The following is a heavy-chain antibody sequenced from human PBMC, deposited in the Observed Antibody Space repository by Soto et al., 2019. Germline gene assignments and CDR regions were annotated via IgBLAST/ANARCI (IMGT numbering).Heavy chain of an antibody. J-gene: IGHJ4*02. D-gene: IGHD2-15*01. CDR2: INPSGGST. Sequence: ASVKVSCKASGYTFTSYYMHWVRQAPGQGLERMGIINPSGGSTSYAQKFQGRVTMTRDTSTSTVYMELSSLRSEDTAVYYCAGVYCSGGSCYSIDYWGQGTLVTV. V-gene: IGHV1-46*03. CDR3: AGVYCSGGSCYSIDY. CDR1: GYTFTSYY.